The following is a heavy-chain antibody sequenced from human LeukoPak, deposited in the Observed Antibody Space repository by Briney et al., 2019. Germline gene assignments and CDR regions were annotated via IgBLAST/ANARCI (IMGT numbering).Heavy chain of an antibody. CDR2: ISSDGTYT. D-gene: IGHD3-3*01. CDR3: ARGVPYDSWSGPHYSDY. Sequence: GGSLRLSCAASGFTFSSHLMHWVRQAPGKGLVWVSRISSDGTYTNYADSVRGRFTISRDNAKNTLYLQMNSLRAEDTAVYYCARGVPYDSWSGPHYSDYWGQGTLVTVSS. CDR1: GFTFSSHL. J-gene: IGHJ4*02. V-gene: IGHV3-74*01.